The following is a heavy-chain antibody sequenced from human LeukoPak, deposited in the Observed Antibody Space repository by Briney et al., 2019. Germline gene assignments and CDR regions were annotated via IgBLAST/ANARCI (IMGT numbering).Heavy chain of an antibody. CDR2: ISYDGSNK. CDR3: AKEVRVYYYDSSGYPYYFDY. CDR1: GFTFGDFA. Sequence: GRPLRLSCEASGFTFGDFAMHWVRQAPGKGLEWVAVISYDGSNKYYADSVKGRFTISRDNSKNTLYLQMNSLRAEDTAVYYCAKEVRVYYYDSSGYPYYFDYWGQGTLVTVSS. J-gene: IGHJ4*02. D-gene: IGHD3-22*01. V-gene: IGHV3-30*18.